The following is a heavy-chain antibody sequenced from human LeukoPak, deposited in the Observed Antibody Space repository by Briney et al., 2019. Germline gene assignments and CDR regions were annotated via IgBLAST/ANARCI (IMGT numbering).Heavy chain of an antibody. Sequence: SETLFLTCIVSGGSISDFYWSWVRQSAGKGLEYIGRIYSSGSTNYNPSLKSRVAMSVDTSKNQFSLSLRSLTAADTAVYYCARVTDSLDYWGQGTLVTVSS. V-gene: IGHV4-4*07. CDR1: GGSISDFY. J-gene: IGHJ4*02. CDR2: IYSSGST. CDR3: ARVTDSLDY. D-gene: IGHD4-11*01.